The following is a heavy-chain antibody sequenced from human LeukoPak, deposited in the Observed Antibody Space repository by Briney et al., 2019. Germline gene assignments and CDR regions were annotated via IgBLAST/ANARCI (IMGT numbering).Heavy chain of an antibody. J-gene: IGHJ4*02. CDR1: GFTFSSYA. CDR2: ISGSGGSI. Sequence: GGSLRLSCAASGFTFSSYAMSWVRQAPGKGLEWVSAISGSGGSIYYADSVKGRFTISRDNAKNSLYLQMNSLRAEDTAVYYCARDPSYYDSSGYYSSYWGQGTLVTVSS. CDR3: ARDPSYYDSSGYYSSY. V-gene: IGHV3-23*01. D-gene: IGHD3-22*01.